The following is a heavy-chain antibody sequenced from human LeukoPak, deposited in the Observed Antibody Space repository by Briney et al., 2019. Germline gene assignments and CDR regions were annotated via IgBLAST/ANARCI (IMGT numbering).Heavy chain of an antibody. J-gene: IGHJ4*02. CDR3: ATDRYCSSTSCRLFDY. CDR1: GGTFSSYA. Sequence: ASVKVSCKASGGTFSSYAISWVRQAPGKGLEWMGGFDPEDGETIYAQKFQGRVTMTEDTSTDTAYMELSSLRSEDTAVYYCATDRYCSSTSCRLFDYWGQGTLVTVSS. V-gene: IGHV1-24*01. CDR2: FDPEDGET. D-gene: IGHD2-2*01.